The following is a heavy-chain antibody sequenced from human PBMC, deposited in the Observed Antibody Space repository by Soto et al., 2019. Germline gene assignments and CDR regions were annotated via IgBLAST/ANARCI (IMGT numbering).Heavy chain of an antibody. CDR2: ISSNGGST. CDR3: VKGPHYGDYVTPFDY. CDR1: GFTFSSYA. J-gene: IGHJ4*02. D-gene: IGHD4-17*01. Sequence: GGSLRLSCSASGFTFSSYAMHWVRQAPGKGLEYVSAISSNGGSTYYADSVKGRFTISRDNSKNTLYLQMSSLRAEDTAVYYCVKGPHYGDYVTPFDYWGQGTLVTVSS. V-gene: IGHV3-64D*08.